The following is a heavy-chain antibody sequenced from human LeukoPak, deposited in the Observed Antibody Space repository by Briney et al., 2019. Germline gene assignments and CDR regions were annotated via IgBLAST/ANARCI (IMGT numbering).Heavy chain of an antibody. V-gene: IGHV3-74*03. CDR1: GFSVGNYW. D-gene: IGHD3-3*02. Sequence: GGSLRLSCAASGFSVGNYWMHWVRQAPGKGLVWVSRSEGDDTTTTYADSVKGRFTVSRDNAKNTVYLQMNSLRVEDTAVYYCAKLDWSDPWGQGTLVTVSP. J-gene: IGHJ5*02. CDR3: AKLDWSDP. CDR2: SEGDDTTT.